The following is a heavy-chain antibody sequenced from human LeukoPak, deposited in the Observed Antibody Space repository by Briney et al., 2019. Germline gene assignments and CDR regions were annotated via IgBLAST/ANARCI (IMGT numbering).Heavy chain of an antibody. J-gene: IGHJ6*03. CDR3: ARQQGARDSSASDPTLTERSYYYYYMDV. CDR2: IYTSGST. D-gene: IGHD3-22*01. V-gene: IGHV4-4*09. Sequence: SETLSLTCTVSGGSISSYYWSWIRQPPGKGLEWIGYIYTSGSTNYNPSLKSRVTISVDTSKNQFSLKLSSVTAADTAVYYCARQQGARDSSASDPTLTERSYYYYYMDVWGKGTTVTVSS. CDR1: GGSISSYY.